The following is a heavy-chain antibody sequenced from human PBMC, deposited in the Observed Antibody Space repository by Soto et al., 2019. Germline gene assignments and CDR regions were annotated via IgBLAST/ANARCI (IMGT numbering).Heavy chain of an antibody. Sequence: GASVKVSCKASGYTFTGYYMHWVRQAPGQGLEWMGGIIPIFVTANYAQKFQGRVTITADESTSTAYMELSSLRSEDTAVYYCARAGMTTVVTFDYWGQGTLVTVSS. D-gene: IGHD4-17*01. V-gene: IGHV1-69*13. J-gene: IGHJ4*02. CDR3: ARAGMTTVVTFDY. CDR1: GYTFTGYY. CDR2: IIPIFVTA.